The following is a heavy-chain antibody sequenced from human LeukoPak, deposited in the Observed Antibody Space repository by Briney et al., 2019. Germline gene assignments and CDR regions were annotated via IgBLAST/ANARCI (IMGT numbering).Heavy chain of an antibody. CDR2: IKEDGSKK. CDR3: VMGGTFDI. J-gene: IGHJ3*02. D-gene: IGHD2-15*01. V-gene: IGHV3-7*01. Sequence: PGGSLRLSXAASGFTFSSYWMSWVRQSPGKGLEWVANIKEDGSKKYHVDSVKGRFTISRDNAKNSLYLEMNSLGAEDTAVYYCVMGGTFDIWGQGTMVTVSS. CDR1: GFTFSSYW.